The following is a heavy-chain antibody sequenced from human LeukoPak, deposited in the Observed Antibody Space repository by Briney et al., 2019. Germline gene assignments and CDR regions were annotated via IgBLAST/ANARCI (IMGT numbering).Heavy chain of an antibody. CDR1: GVGLSSYY. D-gene: IGHD6-19*01. V-gene: IGHV4-59*01. J-gene: IGHJ4*02. CDR3: AMGRRSSGVN. CDR2: IYYIGGN. Sequence: SQTLCLTCTVSGVGLSSYYWSGIRQPPGKGLEWIGDIYYIGGNKYNPPLKSRVTLSVDTCKNQFSLKLSSVCPADTAVYYCAMGRRSSGVNWGQGTLVTVSS.